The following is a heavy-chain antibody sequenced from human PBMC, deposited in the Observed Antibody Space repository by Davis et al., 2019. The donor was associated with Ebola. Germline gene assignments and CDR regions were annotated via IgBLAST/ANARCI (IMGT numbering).Heavy chain of an antibody. V-gene: IGHV4-34*01. CDR1: GGSFSAYY. CDR2: INHSGST. J-gene: IGHJ6*02. Sequence: SQTLSLTCAVYGGSFSAYYRSWIRQPPGKGLEWSGEINHSGSTNYNPSLKSRVTISVDTSKNQFSLKLSSVTAADTAVYYCARDHNIGGYYYYGMDVWGQGTTVTVSS. CDR3: ARDHNIGGYYYYGMDV. D-gene: IGHD3-10*01.